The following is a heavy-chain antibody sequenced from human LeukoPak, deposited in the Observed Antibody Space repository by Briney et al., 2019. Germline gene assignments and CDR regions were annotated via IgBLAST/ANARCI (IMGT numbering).Heavy chain of an antibody. CDR2: ICGSGDNT. CDR1: GFTFSNYA. D-gene: IGHD3-22*01. J-gene: IGHJ6*03. V-gene: IGHV3-23*01. CDR3: AKKSGYDSYVYYYMDV. Sequence: PGGSLRLSCAVSGFTFSNYAMSWVRQAPGKGLEWVSSICGSGDNTYYADSVKGRFTISRDNSKNKLFLQMNSLRAGDTAVYYCAKKSGYDSYVYYYMDVWGKGTTVTVSS.